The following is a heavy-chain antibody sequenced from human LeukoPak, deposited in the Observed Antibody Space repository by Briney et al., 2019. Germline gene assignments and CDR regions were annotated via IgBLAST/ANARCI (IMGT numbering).Heavy chain of an antibody. V-gene: IGHV4-59*01. Sequence: SETLSLTCTVSGGSISSYYWSWIRQPPGKGLEWIGYIYYSGSTNYNPSLKSRVTISVDTSKNQFSLKLSSVTAADTAVYYCARDPGGDGNFDYWGQGTLVTVSS. CDR1: GGSISSYY. J-gene: IGHJ4*02. CDR3: ARDPGGDGNFDY. D-gene: IGHD2-21*02. CDR2: IYYSGST.